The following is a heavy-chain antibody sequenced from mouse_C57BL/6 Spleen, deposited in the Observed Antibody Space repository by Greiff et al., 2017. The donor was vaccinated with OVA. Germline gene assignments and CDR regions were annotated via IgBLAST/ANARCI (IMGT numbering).Heavy chain of an antibody. Sequence: QVQLQQPGAELVMPGASVKLSCKASGYTFTSYWMHWVKQRPGQGLEWIGEIDPSDSYTNYNQKFKGKSTLTVDKSSSTAYMQLSSLTSEDSAVYYCARREYDYDWFAYWGQGTLVTVSA. CDR2: IDPSDSYT. D-gene: IGHD2-4*01. V-gene: IGHV1-69*01. J-gene: IGHJ3*01. CDR3: ARREYDYDWFAY. CDR1: GYTFTSYW.